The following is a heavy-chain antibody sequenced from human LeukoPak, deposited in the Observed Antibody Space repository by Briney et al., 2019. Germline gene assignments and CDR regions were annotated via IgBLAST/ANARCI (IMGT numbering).Heavy chain of an antibody. J-gene: IGHJ4*02. V-gene: IGHV3-48*03. Sequence: GGSLRLSCAASGFTFSSYEMNWVRQAPGKGLEWVSYISSSGSTIYYADSVKGRFTISRDNAKNSLYLQMNSLKTEDTAVYYCISYYDSRLDWGQGTLVTVSS. CDR1: GFTFSSYE. CDR3: ISYYDSRLD. CDR2: ISSSGSTI. D-gene: IGHD3-22*01.